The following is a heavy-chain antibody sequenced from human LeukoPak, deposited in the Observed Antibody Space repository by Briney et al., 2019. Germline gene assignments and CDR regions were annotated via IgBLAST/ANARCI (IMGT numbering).Heavy chain of an antibody. CDR2: INPYSGGT. CDR1: GYTFTGYH. D-gene: IGHD6-13*01. CDR3: ARDQGSLTRSWYTGY. Sequence: GASVKVSCKASGYTFTGYHIHWVRQAPGQGLEWMGRINPYSGGTNFAQKFQGRVTMTRDTSITTAYMDLSSLTPDDTAVYFCARDQGSLTRSWYTGYWGQGTQVTVSS. V-gene: IGHV1-2*06. J-gene: IGHJ4*02.